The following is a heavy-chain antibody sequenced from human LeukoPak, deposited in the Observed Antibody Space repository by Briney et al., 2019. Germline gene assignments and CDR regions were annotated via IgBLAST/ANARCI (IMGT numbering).Heavy chain of an antibody. J-gene: IGHJ4*02. V-gene: IGHV1-2*06. Sequence: EASVKVSCKASGYTFTGYHMHWVRQAPGQGLEWMGRINPNGGDTNYAQNFQGRVTMTRDTSISTAYMELSRLRSDDTAVYYCARDYCSSTSCLFDYWGQGTLVTVSS. D-gene: IGHD2-2*01. CDR3: ARDYCSSTSCLFDY. CDR2: INPNGGDT. CDR1: GYTFTGYH.